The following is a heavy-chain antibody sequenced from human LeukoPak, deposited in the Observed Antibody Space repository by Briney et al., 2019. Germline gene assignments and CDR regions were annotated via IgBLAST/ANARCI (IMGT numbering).Heavy chain of an antibody. CDR3: ARGPLQTGTTDY. V-gene: IGHV1-46*03. D-gene: IGHD1-1*01. J-gene: IGHJ4*02. Sequence: GASVKVSCKASGYTFTRDYMHRVRQAPGQGLEWMGIINPSGGSTSYAQKFQGGATMTRDTSTSTDYMELSSLRSEDTAVYYCARGPLQTGTTDYWGQGTLVTVSS. CDR1: GYTFTRDY. CDR2: INPSGGST.